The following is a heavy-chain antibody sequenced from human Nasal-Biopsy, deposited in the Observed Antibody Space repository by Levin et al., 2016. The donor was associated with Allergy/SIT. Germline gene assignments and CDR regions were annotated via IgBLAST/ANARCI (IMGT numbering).Heavy chain of an antibody. J-gene: IGHJ4*02. V-gene: IGHV1-3*01. Sequence: ASVKVSCKASGYDFTSYSIHWVRQAPGQRLEWMGWINGGNGYTKYSEQFQDRVSITRDTSATTAYMELSSLTSEDTAVYYCARSIPAGGIDFWGQGTLVIVSS. CDR3: ARSIPAGGIDF. CDR1: GYDFTSYS. CDR2: INGGNGYT. D-gene: IGHD6-13*01.